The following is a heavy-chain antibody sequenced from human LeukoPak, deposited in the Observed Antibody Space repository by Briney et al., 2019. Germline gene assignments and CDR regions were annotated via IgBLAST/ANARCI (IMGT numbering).Heavy chain of an antibody. Sequence: SGGSLRLSCEASGFKFDEYVMHWVRQAPGKGLEWVSGINWNSGSIDYADSVKGRSTISRDNAKNFLYVQMNNLRAEDTALYYCAKGTQRGNSGWGYFIDYWGQGTLVTVSS. V-gene: IGHV3-9*01. D-gene: IGHD3-10*01. CDR2: INWNSGSI. CDR1: GFKFDEYV. CDR3: AKGTQRGNSGWGYFIDY. J-gene: IGHJ4*02.